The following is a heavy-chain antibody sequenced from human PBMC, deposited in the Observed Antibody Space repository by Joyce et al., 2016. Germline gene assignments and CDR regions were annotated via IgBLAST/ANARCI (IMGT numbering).Heavy chain of an antibody. CDR1: GLTFSRYE. CDR2: ISSSGNTK. J-gene: IGHJ4*02. V-gene: IGHV3-48*03. Sequence: EVQLVESGGNLVQPGGSLRLSCAASGLTFSRYEMSWVRQAPGKGLEWMSYISSSGNTKYYADSVKGRFTISRDNVNNSLYLQMNSLRAEDTAVYYCSSHECSGSRCYRMYYWGQGALVTVSS. D-gene: IGHD2-2*02. CDR3: SSHECSGSRCYRMYY.